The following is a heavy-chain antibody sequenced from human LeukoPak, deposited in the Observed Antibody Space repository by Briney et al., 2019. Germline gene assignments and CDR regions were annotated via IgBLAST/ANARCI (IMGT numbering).Heavy chain of an antibody. Sequence: ASVKVSCKASGYTFTSYDINWVRQATGQGLEWMGWINPNSGGTNYAQKFQGRVTMTRDTSISTAYMELSRLRSDDTAVYYCARAKIVVVINYGYFDYWGQGTLVTVSS. CDR3: ARAKIVVVINYGYFDY. V-gene: IGHV1-2*02. D-gene: IGHD3-22*01. CDR1: GYTFTSYD. J-gene: IGHJ4*02. CDR2: INPNSGGT.